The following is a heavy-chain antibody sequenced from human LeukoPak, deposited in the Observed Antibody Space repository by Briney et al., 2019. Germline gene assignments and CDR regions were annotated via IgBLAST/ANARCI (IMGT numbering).Heavy chain of an antibody. CDR1: GGSFSGYY. V-gene: IGHV4-34*01. CDR2: INHSGST. CDR3: ARGAVAGIPNWFDP. J-gene: IGHJ5*02. D-gene: IGHD6-19*01. Sequence: SETLSLTCAVYGGSFSGYYWSWIRQPPGKGLEWIGEINHSGSTNYNPSLKSRVTISVDTSKNQFSLKLSSVTAADTAVYYCARGAVAGIPNWFDPWGQGTLVTFSS.